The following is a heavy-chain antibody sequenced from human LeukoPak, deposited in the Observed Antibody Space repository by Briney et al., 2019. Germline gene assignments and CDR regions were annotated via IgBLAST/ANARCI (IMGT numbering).Heavy chain of an antibody. V-gene: IGHV3-21*01. CDR3: ARSHCSSTSCPIWRVFDY. CDR2: ISSSSSYI. CDR1: GFTFSSYS. D-gene: IGHD2-2*01. J-gene: IGHJ4*02. Sequence: PGGSLRLSCAASGFTFSSYSMNWVRQAPGKGLEWVSSISSSSSYIYYADSVKGRFTISRDSAKNSLYLQMNSLRAEDTAVYYCARSHCSSTSCPIWRVFDYWGQGTLVTVSS.